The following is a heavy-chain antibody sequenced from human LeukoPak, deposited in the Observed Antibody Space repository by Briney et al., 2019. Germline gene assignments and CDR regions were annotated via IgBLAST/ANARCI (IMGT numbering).Heavy chain of an antibody. V-gene: IGHV5-51*01. J-gene: IGHJ4*02. CDR3: ARGTYSYGYAFDY. CDR1: GYSFTSYW. Sequence: GESLKISCKGSGYSFTSYWIGWVRQMPGKGLEWMGTIYPGDSDTRYSPSFQGQVTISADKSISTAYLQWSSLKASDTAMYYCARGTYSYGYAFDYWGQGTLVTVSS. CDR2: IYPGDSDT. D-gene: IGHD5-18*01.